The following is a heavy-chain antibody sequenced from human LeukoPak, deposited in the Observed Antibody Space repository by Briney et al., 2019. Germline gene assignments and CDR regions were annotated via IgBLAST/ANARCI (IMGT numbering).Heavy chain of an antibody. CDR1: GYSISSGHF. CDR3: ARADMATVFDF. Sequence: SETLSLTCTVSGYSISSGHFWSWIRQPPGKGLEWIGYISYSGSTYYNPSLKTRLTISVDTSKNQFSLKLDSVTAADTAFYYCARADMATVFDFWGRGTLVTVSS. V-gene: IGHV4-31*03. D-gene: IGHD5-24*01. CDR2: ISYSGST. J-gene: IGHJ4*02.